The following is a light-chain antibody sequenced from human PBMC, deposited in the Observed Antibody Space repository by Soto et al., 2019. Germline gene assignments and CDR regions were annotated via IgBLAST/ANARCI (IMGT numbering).Light chain of an antibody. Sequence: DIQMTQSPSTLSASVGDRVTITCRASRSISGLLAWYQRKPGKAPKLLIYKASSLQSGVPSRFSGSGSGTEFTLTISSLQPDDFATYYCQQYNSYPWTFGQGTEVEIK. CDR2: KAS. J-gene: IGKJ1*01. CDR1: RSISGL. V-gene: IGKV1-5*03. CDR3: QQYNSYPWT.